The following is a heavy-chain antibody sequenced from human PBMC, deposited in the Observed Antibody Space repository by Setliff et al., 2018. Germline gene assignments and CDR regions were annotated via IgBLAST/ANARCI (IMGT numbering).Heavy chain of an antibody. V-gene: IGHV4-34*01. J-gene: IGHJ3*02. CDR1: GGSFSGYY. Sequence: SETLSLTCAVYGGSFSGYYWSWIRQPPGKGLEWIGEINHSGSTKYNPSLKSRVTISVDTSKNQFSVKLSSVTAADTAVYYCARDPLTTNRRRAFDIWGQGTMVTVSS. CDR2: INHSGST. CDR3: ARDPLTTNRRRAFDI. D-gene: IGHD4-17*01.